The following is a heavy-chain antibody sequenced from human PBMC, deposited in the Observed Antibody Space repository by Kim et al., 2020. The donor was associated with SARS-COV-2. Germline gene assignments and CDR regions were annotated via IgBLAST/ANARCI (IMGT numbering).Heavy chain of an antibody. Sequence: GGSLRLSCAASGFIFSNCSMSWVRLAPGKGLEWVSYIGSMSKTTHYADSVKGRFTISRDNAKNSLYLQMNSLRADDTAVYFCARGCARLTVTTTRHVWGRGTRVRVSS. V-gene: IGHV3-48*01. CDR2: IGSMSKTT. D-gene: IGHD4-17*01. CDR1: GFIFSNCS. CDR3: ARGCARLTVTTTRHV. J-gene: IGHJ4*02.